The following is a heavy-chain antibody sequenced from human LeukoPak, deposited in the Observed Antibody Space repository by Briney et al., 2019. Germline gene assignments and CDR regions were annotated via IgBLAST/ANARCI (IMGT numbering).Heavy chain of an antibody. CDR1: GLSFSNYA. V-gene: IGHV3-23*01. J-gene: IGHJ4*02. D-gene: IGHD1-14*01. CDR3: AIEYGNNPQGG. Sequence: PGGSLRLSCAASGLSFSNYAMYWVRQAPGKGLEWVSAIGGSGGNIFYTDSVKGRFTISRDNAKNSLYLQMNSLRAEDTAVYYCAIEYGNNPQGGWGQGTLVTVSS. CDR2: IGGSGGNI.